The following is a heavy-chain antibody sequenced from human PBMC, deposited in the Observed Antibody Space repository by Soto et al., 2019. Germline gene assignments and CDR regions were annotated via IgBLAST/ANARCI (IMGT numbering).Heavy chain of an antibody. CDR2: IRAYNGHT. V-gene: IGHV1-18*04. CDR3: ARAQGRGCANGLGYANWFDP. CDR1: GYTFTSYT. J-gene: IGHJ5*02. D-gene: IGHD2-8*01. Sequence: QAQLVQSGAEVKKPGASVKVSCKASGYTFTSYTITWVRQVPGQGLEWMGWIRAYNGHTDYAQNFPGRVNMTTDTSTTTAYMELGSLTSDDTALYYWARAQGRGCANGLGYANWFDPWGQGTLVTVSS.